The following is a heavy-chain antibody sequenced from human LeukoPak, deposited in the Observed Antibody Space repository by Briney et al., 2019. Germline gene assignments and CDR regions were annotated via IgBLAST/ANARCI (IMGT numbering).Heavy chain of an antibody. CDR3: ARQATYYYGSGSILGWFDP. J-gene: IGHJ5*02. CDR1: GGTFSSYA. CDR2: IIPILGIA. D-gene: IGHD3-10*01. Sequence: GASVRVSCKASGGTFSSYAISWVRQAPGQGLEWMGRIIPILGIANYAQKFQGRVTITADKSTSTAYMELSSLRSEDTAVYYCARQATYYYGSGSILGWFDPWGQGTLVTVSS. V-gene: IGHV1-69*04.